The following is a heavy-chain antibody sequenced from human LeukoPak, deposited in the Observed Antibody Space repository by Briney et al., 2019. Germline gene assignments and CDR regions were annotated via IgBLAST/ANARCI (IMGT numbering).Heavy chain of an antibody. D-gene: IGHD1-26*01. J-gene: IGHJ5*02. CDR2: ISSSGSTK. V-gene: IGHV3-11*01. CDR1: GFTFSSYW. Sequence: PGGSLRLSCAASGFTFSSYWMHWIRQAPGKGLEWVSYISSSGSTKYYADSVKGRFTISRDNAKNSLYLQMNSLRAEDTAVYYCARAPRFRLVGVPKGPFDPWGQGTLVTVSS. CDR3: ARAPRFRLVGVPKGPFDP.